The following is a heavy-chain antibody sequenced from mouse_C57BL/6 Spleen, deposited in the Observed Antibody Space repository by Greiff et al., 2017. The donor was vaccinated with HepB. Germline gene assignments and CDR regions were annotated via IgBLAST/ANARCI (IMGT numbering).Heavy chain of an antibody. V-gene: IGHV1-64*01. CDR1: GYTFTSYW. CDR2: IHPKSGST. CDR3: ARQPLYYADVDY. D-gene: IGHD1-1*01. Sequence: QVQLQQPGAELVKPGASVKLSCKASGYTFTSYWMHWVKQRPGQGLEWIGMIHPKSGSTNYNEKFKSKATLTVDKSSSTAYMQHSSLTSEDSAVYYGARQPLYYADVDYWGQGTTLTVSS. J-gene: IGHJ2*01.